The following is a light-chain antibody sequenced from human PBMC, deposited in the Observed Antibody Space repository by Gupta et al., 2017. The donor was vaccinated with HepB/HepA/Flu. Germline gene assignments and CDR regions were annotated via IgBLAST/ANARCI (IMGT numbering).Light chain of an antibody. CDR2: GAS. Sequence: LVLTQSPGTLSLSPGESATLSCRASQSVSSNFLAWYQQKPGQAPRLLIYGASSRANGIPDRFSGSGSETEFALTISRLEPEDFAVYYCQQDGSSPQTFGEGTKVEIE. CDR1: QSVSSNF. V-gene: IGKV3-20*01. J-gene: IGKJ1*01. CDR3: QQDGSSPQT.